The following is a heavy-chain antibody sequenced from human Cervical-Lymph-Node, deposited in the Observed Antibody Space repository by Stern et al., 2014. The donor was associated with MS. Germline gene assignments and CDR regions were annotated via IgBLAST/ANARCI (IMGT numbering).Heavy chain of an antibody. CDR2: ISSYNGNT. CDR3: ARERVRDFNDYHFDS. Sequence: QVQLVQSGPEVRQPGASVRVSCKASGYTFTTPNYGIAWVREAPGRGLEWIGWISSYNGNTVYAQKLQDRVTMTTDTSTSTAYMELRSLRSDDTAFYYCARERVRDFNDYHFDSWGQGTLVTVSS. D-gene: IGHD4-11*01. CDR1: GYTFTTPNYG. V-gene: IGHV1-18*01. J-gene: IGHJ4*02.